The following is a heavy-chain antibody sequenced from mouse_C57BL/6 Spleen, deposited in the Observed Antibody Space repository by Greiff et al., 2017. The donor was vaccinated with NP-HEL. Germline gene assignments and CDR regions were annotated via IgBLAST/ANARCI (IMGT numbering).Heavy chain of an antibody. Sequence: VQLQQSGPGLVQPSQSLSITCTVSGFSLTSYGVHWVRQSPGKGLEWLGVIWRGGSTDYNEAFMSRLSITKENSKSQVFFKMNSMQADDTDIYYCATNDYGSSLDYWGQGTTLTVSS. D-gene: IGHD1-1*01. CDR1: GFSLTSYG. CDR2: IWRGGST. V-gene: IGHV2-5*01. CDR3: ATNDYGSSLDY. J-gene: IGHJ2*01.